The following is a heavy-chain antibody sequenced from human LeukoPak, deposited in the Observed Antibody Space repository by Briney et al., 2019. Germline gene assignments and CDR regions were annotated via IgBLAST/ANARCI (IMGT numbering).Heavy chain of an antibody. V-gene: IGHV4-59*01. CDR2: IYYSGST. Sequence: PSETLSLTCTVSGGSISSYHWSWIRQPPGKGLEWIGYIYYSGSTNYNPSLKSRVTISVDTSKNQFSLKVSSVTAADTAVYYCARTTVTPPDYYYYGMDVWGQGTTVTVSS. D-gene: IGHD4-17*01. CDR3: ARTTVTPPDYYYYGMDV. J-gene: IGHJ6*02. CDR1: GGSISSYH.